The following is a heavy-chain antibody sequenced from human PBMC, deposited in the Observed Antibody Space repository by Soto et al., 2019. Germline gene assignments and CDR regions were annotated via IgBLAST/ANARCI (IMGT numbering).Heavy chain of an antibody. J-gene: IGHJ4*02. V-gene: IGHV3-9*01. CDR1: GFTFDDYA. D-gene: IGHD2-15*01. CDR2: ISWNSGSI. Sequence: GGSLRLSCAASGFTFDDYAMHWVRQAPGKGLEWVSGISWNSGSIGYADSVKGRFTISRDNAKNSLYLQMNSLRAEDTALYYCAKGEDGFCSGGSCYEPFDYWGQGTLVTVSS. CDR3: AKGEDGFCSGGSCYEPFDY.